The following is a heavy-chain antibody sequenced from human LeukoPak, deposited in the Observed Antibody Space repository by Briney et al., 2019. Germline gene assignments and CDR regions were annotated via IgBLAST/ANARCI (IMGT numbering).Heavy chain of an antibody. CDR3: ARGLPRAAGYFDY. D-gene: IGHD2-15*01. V-gene: IGHV4-38-2*02. Sequence: SETLSLTCTVSGYSISSGYYWGWIRQPPGKGLEWIGSIYHSGSTYYNPSLKSRVTISVDTSKNQFSLKLSSVAAADTAVYYCARGLPRAAGYFDYWGQGTLVTVSS. CDR2: IYHSGST. CDR1: GYSISSGYY. J-gene: IGHJ4*02.